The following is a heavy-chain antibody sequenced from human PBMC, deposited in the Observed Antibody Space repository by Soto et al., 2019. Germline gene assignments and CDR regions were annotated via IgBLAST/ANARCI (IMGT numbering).Heavy chain of an antibody. CDR1: GFTFSSYG. Sequence: LRLSCAASGFTFSSYGMHWVRQAPGKGLEWVAVIWYDGSNKYYADSVKGRFTISRDNSKNTLYLQMSSLRAEDTAVYYCARDGGAMDPFDYWGQGTLVTVSS. CDR3: ARDGGAMDPFDY. CDR2: IWYDGSNK. J-gene: IGHJ4*02. V-gene: IGHV3-33*01. D-gene: IGHD3-16*01.